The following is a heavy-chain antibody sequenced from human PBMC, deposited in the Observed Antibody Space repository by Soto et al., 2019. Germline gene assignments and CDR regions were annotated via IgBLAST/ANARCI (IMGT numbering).Heavy chain of an antibody. J-gene: IGHJ4*02. D-gene: IGHD3-9*01. Sequence: PGGSLRLSCAASGFTFDDYAMHWVRQAPGKGLEWVSGISWNSGSIGYADSVKGRFTISRDNAKNSLYLQMNSLRAEDTALYYCAKDIETGPSADWSQPGDYWGQGTLVTVSS. CDR3: AKDIETGPSADWSQPGDY. V-gene: IGHV3-9*01. CDR2: ISWNSGSI. CDR1: GFTFDDYA.